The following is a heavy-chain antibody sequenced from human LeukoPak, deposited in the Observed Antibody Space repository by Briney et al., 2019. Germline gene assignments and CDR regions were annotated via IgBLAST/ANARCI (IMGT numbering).Heavy chain of an antibody. CDR3: ARELGYYFDY. D-gene: IGHD7-27*01. Sequence: GGSLRLSCAASGFSFCTYGMNWVRQAPGKGLEWVAVISYDGSNKYYADSVKGRFTISRDNSKNTLYLQMNSLRAEDTAVYYCARELGYYFDYWGQGTLVTVSS. CDR2: ISYDGSNK. CDR1: GFSFCTYG. J-gene: IGHJ4*02. V-gene: IGHV3-30*03.